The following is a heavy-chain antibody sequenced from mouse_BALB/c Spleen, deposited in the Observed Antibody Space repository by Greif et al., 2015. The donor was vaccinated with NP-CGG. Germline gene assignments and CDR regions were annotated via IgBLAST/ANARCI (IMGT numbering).Heavy chain of an antibody. CDR2: INPNNGGT. CDR3: ARGVYYGSSYGFAY. D-gene: IGHD1-1*01. J-gene: IGHJ3*01. Sequence: VKLQESGKKMVKPGASVKIPCKASGYTFTDYNMDWVKQSHGKSLEWIGDINPNNGGTIYNQKFKGKATLTVDKSSSTAYMELRCRASEDTAVYYCARGVYYGSSYGFAYWGFLTLVTVSA. V-gene: IGHV1-18*01. CDR1: GYTFTDYN.